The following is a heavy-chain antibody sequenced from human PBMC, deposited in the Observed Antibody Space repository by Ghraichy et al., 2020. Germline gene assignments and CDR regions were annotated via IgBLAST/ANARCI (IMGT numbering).Heavy chain of an antibody. D-gene: IGHD2-2*01. V-gene: IGHV3-74*01. Sequence: GGSLRLSCAASGFTFSSYWMHWVRQAPGKGLVWVSRINTDGSNTVYADSVKGRFTIYRDNDKNTLYLQMNSLRAEDTAVYYCARDREGCGSTTCRSFDYWGQGTPVTVSS. CDR2: INTDGSNT. J-gene: IGHJ4*02. CDR1: GFTFSSYW. CDR3: ARDREGCGSTTCRSFDY.